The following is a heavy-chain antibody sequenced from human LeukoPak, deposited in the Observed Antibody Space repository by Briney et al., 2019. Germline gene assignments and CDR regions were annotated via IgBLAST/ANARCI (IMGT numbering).Heavy chain of an antibody. J-gene: IGHJ4*02. CDR2: ICDSGRTI. Sequence: KPGGSLRLSCAASGFTFSDYYMSWIRQAPGKGLEWVSYICDSGRTIYYDDPVKGQLNISRDNAKNSVYLQINNLRAEDTAVYYCARDRLGDYDNSGYYDNWGQGTLVTVSS. CDR1: GFTFSDYY. CDR3: ARDRLGDYDNSGYYDN. D-gene: IGHD3-22*01. V-gene: IGHV3-11*01.